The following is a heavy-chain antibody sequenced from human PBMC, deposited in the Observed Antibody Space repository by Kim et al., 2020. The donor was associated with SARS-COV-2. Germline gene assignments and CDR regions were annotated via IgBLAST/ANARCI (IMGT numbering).Heavy chain of an antibody. CDR1: GYSFTSYW. Sequence: GESLKISCKGSGYSFTSYWISWVRQMPGKGLEWMGRIDPSDSYTNYSPSFQGHVTISADKSISTAYLQWSSLKASDTAMYYCARHVVAARDLYYYGMDVWGQGTTVTVSS. J-gene: IGHJ6*02. V-gene: IGHV5-10-1*01. D-gene: IGHD6-6*01. CDR3: ARHVVAARDLYYYGMDV. CDR2: IDPSDSYT.